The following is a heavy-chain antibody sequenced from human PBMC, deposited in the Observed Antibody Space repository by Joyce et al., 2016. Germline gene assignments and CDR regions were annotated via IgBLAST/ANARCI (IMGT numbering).Heavy chain of an antibody. CDR1: GYTFISYG. CDR3: ARRDSSGLYVDAFDI. CDR2: ISANNGNT. D-gene: IGHD6-19*01. Sequence: QVQLVQSGAEVKKPGASVKVSCKASGYTFISYGITWVRQAPGQGLEWIGWISANNGNTNYAQKLQGRVTMTTDTSTTTAYMELRSLRSDDTAVYYCARRDSSGLYVDAFDIWGQGTMVTVSS. V-gene: IGHV1-18*01. J-gene: IGHJ3*02.